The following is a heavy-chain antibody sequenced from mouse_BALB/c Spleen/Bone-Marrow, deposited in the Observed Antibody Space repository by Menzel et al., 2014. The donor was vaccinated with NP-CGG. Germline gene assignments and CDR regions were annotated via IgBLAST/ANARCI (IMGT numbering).Heavy chain of an antibody. CDR3: ARGSYYEGAMDY. CDR2: IWAGGST. J-gene: IGHJ4*01. V-gene: IGHV2-9*02. D-gene: IGHD1-1*01. CDR1: GFSLTSYG. Sequence: VQRVESGPGLVAPSQSLSITCTVSGFSLTSYGVHWVRQPPGKVLEWLGVIWAGGSTNYNSALMSRLSISKDNSKSQVFLKMDSLQTDDTAMYYCARGSYYEGAMDYWGQGTSVTVSS.